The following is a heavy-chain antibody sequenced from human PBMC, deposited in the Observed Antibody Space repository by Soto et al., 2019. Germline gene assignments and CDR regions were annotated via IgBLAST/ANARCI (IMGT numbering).Heavy chain of an antibody. D-gene: IGHD6-19*01. CDR1: GESFSGYI. CDR2: INHSGSA. V-gene: IGHV4-34*01. CDR3: ARGLITGSHYSGGWYYFDS. J-gene: IGHJ4*02. Sequence: PSETLSLTCAVYGESFSGYIWTWIRQTPGKGLKWIGQINHSGSASYNPSLKSRVTISVHTSTSQFSLELSSVTAADTAVYYCARGLITGSHYSGGWYYFDSWGQGTQVTVSS.